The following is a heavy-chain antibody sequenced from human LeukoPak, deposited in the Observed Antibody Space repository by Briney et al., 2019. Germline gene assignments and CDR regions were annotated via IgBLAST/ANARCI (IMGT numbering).Heavy chain of an antibody. V-gene: IGHV4-31*03. CDR3: ARAVITFGGRPPGEWRS. D-gene: IGHD3-16*01. CDR2: IYYGGST. J-gene: IGHJ4*02. Sequence: PSETLSLTCTVSGGSISSGGYYWSWIRQHPGKGLEWIGYIYYGGSTYYNPSLKSRVTISVDTSKNQFSLKLSSVTAADTAVYYCARAVITFGGRPPGEWRSWGQGTLVTVSS. CDR1: GGSISSGGYY.